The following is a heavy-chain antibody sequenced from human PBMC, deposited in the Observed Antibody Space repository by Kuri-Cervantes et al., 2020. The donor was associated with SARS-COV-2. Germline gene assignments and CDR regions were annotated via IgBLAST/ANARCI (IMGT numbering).Heavy chain of an antibody. D-gene: IGHD3-22*01. CDR1: GFTFSSYS. CDR3: ARDSYYDSPGH. Sequence: GESLKISCAASGFTFSSYSMNWVRQAPGKGLEWVPSISSSSSYIYYADSVKGRFTISRDNAKNSLYLQMNSLRAEDTAVYYCARDSYYDSPGHWGQGTLVTVSS. V-gene: IGHV3-21*01. J-gene: IGHJ4*02. CDR2: ISSSSSYI.